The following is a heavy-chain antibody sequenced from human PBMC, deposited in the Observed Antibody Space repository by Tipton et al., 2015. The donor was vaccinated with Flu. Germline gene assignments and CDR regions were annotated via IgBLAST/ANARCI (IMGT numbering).Heavy chain of an antibody. V-gene: IGHV4-34*01. Sequence: GLVKPSQTLSLTCSVSGGSFSGYYWNWIRQPPGKGLEWIGEINHSGSTNYNPSLKSRVTISVDTSKNQFSLKLSSVTAADTAVYYCARGLYGSGSYQRRYFDYWGQGTLVTVSS. CDR1: GGSFSGYY. CDR3: ARGLYGSGSYQRRYFDY. J-gene: IGHJ4*02. CDR2: INHSGST. D-gene: IGHD3-10*01.